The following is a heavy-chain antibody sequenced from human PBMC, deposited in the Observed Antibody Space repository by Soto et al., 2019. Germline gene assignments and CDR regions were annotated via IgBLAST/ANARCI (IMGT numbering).Heavy chain of an antibody. CDR2: IFWDDDK. CDR3: AHIARHFDWLLSRYYFDY. J-gene: IGHJ4*02. D-gene: IGHD3-9*01. Sequence: QITLKESGPTLVKPTQTLTLTCTFSGFSLSTSGVGVGWIRQPPGKALEWLALIFWDDDKRYSPSLKTRLTITKDTSKNQVVLTMTNMDPVDTATYYCAHIARHFDWLLSRYYFDYWGQGTLVTVSS. V-gene: IGHV2-5*02. CDR1: GFSLSTSGVG.